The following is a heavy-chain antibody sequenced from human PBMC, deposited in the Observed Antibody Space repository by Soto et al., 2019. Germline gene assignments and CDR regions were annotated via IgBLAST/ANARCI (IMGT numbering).Heavy chain of an antibody. CDR1: GFAFNDFA. Sequence: EVHLLESGGDLVLPGGSLRLSCAASGFAFNDFAMSWVRQAPGKGPEWLSTISGSGDKTFHSDSVKGRFDISRDNSNIKMFLQMNSLRAEDTAIYYCVKGDSHAPFEKWGRGTLVTVSS. CDR2: ISGSGDKT. CDR3: VKGDSHAPFEK. V-gene: IGHV3-23*01. J-gene: IGHJ4*02.